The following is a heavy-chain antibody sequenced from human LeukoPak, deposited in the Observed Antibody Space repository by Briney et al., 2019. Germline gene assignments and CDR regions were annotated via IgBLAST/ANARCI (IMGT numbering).Heavy chain of an antibody. D-gene: IGHD6-19*01. V-gene: IGHV3-23*01. CDR2: ISGSGGST. Sequence: GGSLRLSCAASGFTFSSYAMSWVRQAPGKGLEWVSAISGSGGSTYYAVSVKGRFTISRDNSKNTVYLQMNSLRAEDTAVYYCAKTTIGYSSGRYPGWPVDYWGQGTLVTVSS. J-gene: IGHJ4*02. CDR3: AKTTIGYSSGRYPGWPVDY. CDR1: GFTFSSYA.